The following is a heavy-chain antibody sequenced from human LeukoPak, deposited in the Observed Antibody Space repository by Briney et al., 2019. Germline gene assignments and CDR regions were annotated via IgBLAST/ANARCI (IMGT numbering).Heavy chain of an antibody. J-gene: IGHJ4*02. D-gene: IGHD3-22*01. CDR1: GFTFSSQA. CDR2: IYSGGST. CDR3: AREEGRYYYDSSGYWGFLDY. V-gene: IGHV3-66*01. Sequence: PGGSLRLSCAASGFTFSSQAMSWVRQAPGKGLEWVSVIYSGGSTYYADSVKGRFTISRDNSKNTLYLQMNSLRAEDTAVYYCAREEGRYYYDSSGYWGFLDYWGQGTLVTVSS.